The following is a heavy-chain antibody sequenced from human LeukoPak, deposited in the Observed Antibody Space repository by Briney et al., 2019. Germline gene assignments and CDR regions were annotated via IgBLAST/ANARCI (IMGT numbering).Heavy chain of an antibody. V-gene: IGHV1-2*02. CDR2: INPNSGAT. J-gene: IGHJ4*02. CDR1: GYTFTIYY. Sequence: ASVKVSCKASGYTFTIYYMHWVRQAPGQGLEWMGWINPNSGATNYAQRFQGRVTMTRDTSISTAYMELSGLTSDDTAVYYCARNPPYCTSTSCYNDYWGQGTLVTVSS. CDR3: ARNPPYCTSTSCYNDY. D-gene: IGHD2-2*02.